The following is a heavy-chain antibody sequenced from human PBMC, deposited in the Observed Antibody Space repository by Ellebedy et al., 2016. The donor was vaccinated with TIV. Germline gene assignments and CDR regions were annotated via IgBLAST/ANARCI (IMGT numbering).Heavy chain of an antibody. CDR2: IKEDGSEK. D-gene: IGHD1-1*01. J-gene: IGHJ4*02. CDR3: GYDGSPGGLAY. Sequence: GGSLRLXCAASRFTFTNYWMSWVRQAPGKGLEWVANIKEDGSEKNYVDSVKGRFTISRDNAKNSLYLQLDSLRVEDTAVYYCGYDGSPGGLAYWGQGTLVTVSS. CDR1: RFTFTNYW. V-gene: IGHV3-7*05.